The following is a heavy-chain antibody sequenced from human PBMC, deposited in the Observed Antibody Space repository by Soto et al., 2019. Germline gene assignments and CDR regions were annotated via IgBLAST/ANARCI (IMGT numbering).Heavy chain of an antibody. CDR2: ISWNSGSI. CDR3: AKAVGSYGNFDY. J-gene: IGHJ4*02. D-gene: IGHD5-18*01. V-gene: IGHV3-9*01. CDR1: GFTFDDYA. Sequence: EVQLVESGGGLVQPGRSLRLSCAASGFTFDDYAMHWVRQAPGKGVEWVSRISWNSGSIGYADSVKGRFTISRDNAKNSLYLQMNSLRAEDTALYYCAKAVGSYGNFDYWGQGTLVTVSS.